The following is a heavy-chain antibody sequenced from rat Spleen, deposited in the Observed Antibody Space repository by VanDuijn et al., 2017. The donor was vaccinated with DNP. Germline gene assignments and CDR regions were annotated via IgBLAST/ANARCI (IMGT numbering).Heavy chain of an antibody. CDR2: ISYSGRT. J-gene: IGHJ4*01. V-gene: IGHV3-1*01. D-gene: IGHD1-4*01. Sequence: EVQLRESGPGLVKPSQSLSLTCSVTGYSITSHYWGWIRKFPGNKMEYIGHISYSGRTHYNSSLKSRISISRDTSKNQFFLQVNSVTTEDTATYYCARWPGYNPPYAMDAWGQGASVTVSS. CDR1: GYSITSHY. CDR3: ARWPGYNPPYAMDA.